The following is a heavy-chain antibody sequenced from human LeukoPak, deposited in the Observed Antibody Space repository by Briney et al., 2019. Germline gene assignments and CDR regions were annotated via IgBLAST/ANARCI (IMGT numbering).Heavy chain of an antibody. CDR1: GFTFSGHY. Sequence: GGSLRLSCAASGFTFSGHYMSWIRQAPGKGLEWVSVIYGGGNIYYADSVKGRFTNSRDNSKNTLYLQMNSLRAEDTAVYYCARGAGYNYPYYFDYWGQGTLVTVSS. J-gene: IGHJ4*02. V-gene: IGHV3-53*01. D-gene: IGHD5-24*01. CDR2: IYGGGNI. CDR3: ARGAGYNYPYYFDY.